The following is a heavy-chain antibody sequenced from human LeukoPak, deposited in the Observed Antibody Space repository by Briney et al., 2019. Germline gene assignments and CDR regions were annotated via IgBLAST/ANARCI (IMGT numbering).Heavy chain of an antibody. Sequence: SGPTLVKPTPTLTLTCTFSGFSLSTRGVGVGWIRQPPGKALEWLALIYWDDERRYSPSLKSRLTITKDTSKNQVVLTMTNMDPVDTVTYYCARSLRLVPGVHHFDYWGRGTLVTVSS. D-gene: IGHD3-10*01. CDR1: GFSLSTRGVG. CDR3: ARSLRLVPGVHHFDY. J-gene: IGHJ4*02. V-gene: IGHV2-5*02. CDR2: IYWDDER.